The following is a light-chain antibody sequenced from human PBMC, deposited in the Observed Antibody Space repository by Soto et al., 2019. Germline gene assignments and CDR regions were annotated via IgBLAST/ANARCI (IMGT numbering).Light chain of an antibody. CDR3: QHYGYSQWT. V-gene: IGKV3D-15*01. Sequence: EIVRTQSPATLSVSPGERATLSCRASQSVNIYLAWYQQKPGQAPRLLIFGASSRATGIPARFSGSGSGTEFTLTITRLEPEDSAVYFCQHYGYSQWTFGQGTKVDIK. CDR1: QSVNIY. J-gene: IGKJ1*01. CDR2: GAS.